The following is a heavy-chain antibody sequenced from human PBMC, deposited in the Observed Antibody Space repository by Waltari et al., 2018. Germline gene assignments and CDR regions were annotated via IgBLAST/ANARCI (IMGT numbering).Heavy chain of an antibody. J-gene: IGHJ6*02. V-gene: IGHV3-53*01. CDR3: ARARVGPAAITSYYYYGMDV. CDR2: IYSGVST. Sequence: EVQLVESGGGLIQPGGSLRLSCAASGFTVSSNYMSWVRQAPGKGREWVSVIYSGVSTYDADSGKGRFTISRDNSKNTLYLQMNSLRAEDTAVYYCARARVGPAAITSYYYYGMDVWGQGTTVTVSS. D-gene: IGHD2-2*02. CDR1: GFTVSSNY.